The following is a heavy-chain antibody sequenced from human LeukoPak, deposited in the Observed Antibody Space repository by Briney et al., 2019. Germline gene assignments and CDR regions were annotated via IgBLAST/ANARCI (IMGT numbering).Heavy chain of an antibody. CDR2: ISGSGSAT. J-gene: IGHJ4*02. CDR1: GFIFSAYY. CDR3: ATVLRGQGAHDGY. Sequence: GGSLRLSCEASGFIFSAYYMSWIRQAPGKGLEWVSYISGSGSATKYVDSVKGRFTISRDNAKNSLYLQMDSLRAEDTAVYYCATVLRGQGAHDGYWGQGTLVTVSS. D-gene: IGHD3-16*01. V-gene: IGHV3-11*05.